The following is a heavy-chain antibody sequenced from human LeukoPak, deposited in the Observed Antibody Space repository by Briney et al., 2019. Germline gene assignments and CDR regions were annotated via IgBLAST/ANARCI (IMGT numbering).Heavy chain of an antibody. CDR2: ISSSSSYI. Sequence: PGGSLRLSCAASGFTFSSYSMNWVRQAPGKGLEWVSSISSSSSYIYYADSVKGRFTISRDNAKNSLYLQMNSLRAEDTAVYYCARDLGSGSWYWTFDYWGQGTPVTVSS. D-gene: IGHD6-13*01. V-gene: IGHV3-21*01. CDR3: ARDLGSGSWYWTFDY. CDR1: GFTFSSYS. J-gene: IGHJ4*02.